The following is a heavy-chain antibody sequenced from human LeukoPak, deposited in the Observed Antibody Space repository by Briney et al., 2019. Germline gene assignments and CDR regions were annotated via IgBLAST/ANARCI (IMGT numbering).Heavy chain of an antibody. CDR1: GGSISSYY. CDR3: ARDIGFTALRGYYGMDV. Sequence: SETLSLTCTVSGGSISSYYWSWIRQPPGKGLEWIGYIYHSGSTNYNPSLKSRVTISVDTSKNQFSLKLSSVTAADTAVYYCARDIGFTALRGYYGMDVWGQGTTVTVSS. D-gene: IGHD3-3*02. J-gene: IGHJ6*02. V-gene: IGHV4-59*01. CDR2: IYHSGST.